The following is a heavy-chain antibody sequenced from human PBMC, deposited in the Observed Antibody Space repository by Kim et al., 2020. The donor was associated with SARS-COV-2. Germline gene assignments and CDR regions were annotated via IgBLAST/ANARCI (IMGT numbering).Heavy chain of an antibody. J-gene: IGHJ6*02. V-gene: IGHV3-72*01. CDR2: T. Sequence: TAYAASVEGRCTISRDDSENSIYLQMNSLKIEDTALYYCTRSRKGAMDVWGQGTTVTVSS. CDR3: TRSRKGAMDV.